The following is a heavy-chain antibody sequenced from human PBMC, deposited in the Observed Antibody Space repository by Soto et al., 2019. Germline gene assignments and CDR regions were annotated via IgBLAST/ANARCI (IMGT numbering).Heavy chain of an antibody. J-gene: IGHJ5*02. CDR1: GYTFTSYA. CDR3: ARPTRYYYDSSGQSAWFDP. D-gene: IGHD3-22*01. Sequence: NVSCKASGYTFTSYAMHWVRQAPGQRLEWMGGIIPIFGTANYAQKFQGRVTITADESTSTAYMELSSLRSEDTAVYYCARPTRYYYDSSGQSAWFDPWGQGTLVTV. V-gene: IGHV1-69*01. CDR2: IIPIFGTA.